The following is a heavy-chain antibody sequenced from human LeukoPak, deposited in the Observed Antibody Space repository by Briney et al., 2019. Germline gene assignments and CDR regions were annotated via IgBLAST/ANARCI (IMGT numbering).Heavy chain of an antibody. Sequence: SETLSLTCTVSGGSISSSSYYWGWIRQPPGKGLEWIGGIYYSGSTYYNPSLKSRVTISVDTSKNQFSLKLSSVTAADTAGYYCARLNNSSSWYFGEYFQHWGQGTLVTVSS. D-gene: IGHD6-13*01. CDR1: GGSISSSSYY. V-gene: IGHV4-39*01. CDR2: IYYSGST. J-gene: IGHJ1*01. CDR3: ARLNNSSSWYFGEYFQH.